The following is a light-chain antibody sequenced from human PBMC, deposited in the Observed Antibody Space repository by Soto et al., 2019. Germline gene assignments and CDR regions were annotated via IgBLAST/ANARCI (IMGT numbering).Light chain of an antibody. Sequence: QSALTQPASVSGSPGQSITISCTGTSSDVGGYNYVSWYQQYPGKAPKLMIFGVSDRPSGVSNRFSGSESGNTASLTISGLQAEDEADYYCSSYKTSSTVVVFGGGTKLTVL. V-gene: IGLV2-14*01. CDR2: GVS. CDR3: SSYKTSSTVVV. CDR1: SSDVGGYNY. J-gene: IGLJ2*01.